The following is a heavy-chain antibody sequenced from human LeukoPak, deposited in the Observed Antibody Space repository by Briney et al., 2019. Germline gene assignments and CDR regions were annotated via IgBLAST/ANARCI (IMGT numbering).Heavy chain of an antibody. Sequence: PGGSLRLSCVASGFTFSSFWMHWVRQAPGKGLVWVSRIKTDETTTRYADSVKGRFTISRDNAKNTLYLQINSLRDDDTALYYCVRGTNFDYWGQGALVTVSS. CDR2: IKTDETTT. CDR1: GFTFSSFW. V-gene: IGHV3-74*01. CDR3: VRGTNFDY. J-gene: IGHJ4*02.